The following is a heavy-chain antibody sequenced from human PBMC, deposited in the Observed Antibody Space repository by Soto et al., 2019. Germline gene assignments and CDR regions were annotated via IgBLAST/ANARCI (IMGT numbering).Heavy chain of an antibody. V-gene: IGHV5-10-1*01. Sequence: GESLKICCEGSGYSFTSYWISWVRQMPGKGLEWMGRIDPSDSYTNYSPSFQGHVTISADKSISTAYLQWSSLKASDTAIYYCARLQAAAGGNDLTFDYWGQGTLVTVSS. CDR1: GYSFTSYW. CDR2: IDPSDSYT. D-gene: IGHD6-13*01. CDR3: ARLQAAAGGNDLTFDY. J-gene: IGHJ4*02.